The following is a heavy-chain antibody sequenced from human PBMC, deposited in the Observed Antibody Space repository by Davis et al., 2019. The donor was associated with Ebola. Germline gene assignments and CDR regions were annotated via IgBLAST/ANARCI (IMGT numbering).Heavy chain of an antibody. CDR2: INHSGST. J-gene: IGHJ5*02. D-gene: IGHD2-15*01. CDR1: GGSFSGYY. CDR3: ARAPARYCSGGSCYRYGWFDP. Sequence: MPSETLSLTCAVYGGSFSGYYWSWIRQPPGKGLEWIGEINHSGSTNYNPSLKSRVTISVDTSKNQFSLKLSSVTAADTAVYYCARAPARYCSGGSCYRYGWFDPWGQGTLVTASS. V-gene: IGHV4-34*01.